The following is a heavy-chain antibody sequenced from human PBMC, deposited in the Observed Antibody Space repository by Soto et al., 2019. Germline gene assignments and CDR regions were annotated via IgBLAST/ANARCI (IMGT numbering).Heavy chain of an antibody. CDR3: ARENFYRFDY. J-gene: IGHJ4*02. CDR2: IKEDGSAK. CDR1: GFAFTSYW. Sequence: EVQLVESWGGLVQPGGSLRVSCAASGFAFTSYWMSWVRQAPGKSLEWVANIKEDGSAKYYLDSLKGRFTISRDNAKNSLYLQMSSLRAEDTAVYYCARENFYRFDYWGQGIQVSVSS. V-gene: IGHV3-7*01.